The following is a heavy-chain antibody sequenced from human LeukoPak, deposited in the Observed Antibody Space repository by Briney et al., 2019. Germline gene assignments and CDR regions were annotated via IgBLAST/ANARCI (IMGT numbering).Heavy chain of an antibody. CDR3: ARLRNYYDSSGYPNRVFDY. Sequence: PSETLSLTCTVSGGSISSYYWSWIRQPPGKGLEWSGYIYYSGSTNYNPSLKSRVTISVDTSKIQFSLKLSSVTAADTAVYYCARLRNYYDSSGYPNRVFDYWGQGTLVTVSS. CDR1: GGSISSYY. V-gene: IGHV4-59*08. CDR2: IYYSGST. D-gene: IGHD3-22*01. J-gene: IGHJ4*02.